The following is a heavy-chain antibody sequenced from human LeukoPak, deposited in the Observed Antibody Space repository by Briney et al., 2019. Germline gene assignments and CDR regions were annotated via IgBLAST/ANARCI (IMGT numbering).Heavy chain of an antibody. D-gene: IGHD3-22*01. CDR1: GFTFDDYG. CDR2: INWTGGST. CDR3: ARTPLLTYYYDSSGYYSFDY. V-gene: IGHV3-20*04. J-gene: IGHJ4*02. Sequence: GGSLRLSCAASGFTFDDYGMSWVRQAPGKGLEWVSGINWTGGSTGYADSVKGRFTISRDNAKNSLYLQMNSLRAEDTALYYCARTPLLTYYYDSSGYYSFDYWGQGTLVTVSS.